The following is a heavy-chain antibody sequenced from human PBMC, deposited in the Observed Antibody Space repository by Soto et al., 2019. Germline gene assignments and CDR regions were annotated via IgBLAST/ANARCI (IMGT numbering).Heavy chain of an antibody. J-gene: IGHJ4*02. CDR3: ARDSRIAANFDY. D-gene: IGHD6-13*01. CDR1: GFTFSSYS. V-gene: IGHV3-21*01. Sequence: GGALRLSCSASGFTFSSYSMHWVRQAPGKGLEWVSSISSSSSYIYYADSVKGRFTISRDNAKNSLYLQMNSLRAEDTAVYYCARDSRIAANFDYWGQGTLVTVSS. CDR2: ISSSSSYI.